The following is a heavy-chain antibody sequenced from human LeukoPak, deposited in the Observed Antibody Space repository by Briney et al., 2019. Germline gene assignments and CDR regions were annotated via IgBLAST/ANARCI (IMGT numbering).Heavy chain of an antibody. Sequence: GGSLRLSCAVSGFSVSSYGMSWVRQAPGKGLEWISAISVNGETTYYANSVKGRFIISRDNSENTLYLQMNSLRAEDTAVYYCAQGYSSGWYPYWGQGSLVFVSS. CDR2: ISVNGETT. CDR3: AQGYSSGWYPY. D-gene: IGHD6-19*01. V-gene: IGHV3-23*01. CDR1: GFSVSSYG. J-gene: IGHJ4*02.